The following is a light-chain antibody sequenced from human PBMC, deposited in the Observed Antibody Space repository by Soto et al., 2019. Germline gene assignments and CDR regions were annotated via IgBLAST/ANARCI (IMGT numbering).Light chain of an antibody. CDR3: LSFDSSLSVV. V-gene: IGLV1-40*01. J-gene: IGLJ2*01. CDR1: SSNIGAGYD. CDR2: GNT. Sequence: QSVLTQPPSVSGAPGRRFTISCTGTSSNIGAGYDVHWYQQLPGRAPKLLIYGNTNRPSGVPDRFSGSKSGTSASLAITGLQAEDEADYYCLSFDSSLSVVFGGGTKLTVL.